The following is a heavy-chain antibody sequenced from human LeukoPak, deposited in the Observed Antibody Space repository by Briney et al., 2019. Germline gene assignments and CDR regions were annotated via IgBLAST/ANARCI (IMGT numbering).Heavy chain of an antibody. CDR2: IYTSGST. Sequence: SETLSLTCTVSGGSISSYYWSWIRQPAGKGLEWIGRIYTSGSTNYNPSLKSRVTMSVDTSKNQFSLKLSSVTAADTAVYYCARVGVVERYFDWLYFDYWGQGTLVTVSS. J-gene: IGHJ4*02. V-gene: IGHV4-4*07. D-gene: IGHD3-9*01. CDR1: GGSISSYY. CDR3: ARVGVVERYFDWLYFDY.